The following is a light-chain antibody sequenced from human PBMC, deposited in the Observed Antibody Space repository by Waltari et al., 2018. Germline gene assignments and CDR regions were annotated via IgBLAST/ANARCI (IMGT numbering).Light chain of an antibody. Sequence: DIVMTQSPDPLAGSLAGRATINCKSSQSVLYSSNNKNYLAWYQQKPEQPPKLLIYWASTRESGVPDRFSGSGSGTDFTLTISSLQAEDVAVYYCQQYYSTPWTFGQGTKVEIK. V-gene: IGKV4-1*01. CDR1: QSVLYSSNNKNY. J-gene: IGKJ1*01. CDR3: QQYYSTPWT. CDR2: WAS.